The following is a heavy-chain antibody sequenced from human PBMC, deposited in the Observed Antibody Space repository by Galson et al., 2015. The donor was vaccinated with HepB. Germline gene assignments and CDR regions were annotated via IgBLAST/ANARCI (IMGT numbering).Heavy chain of an antibody. CDR1: GVTFSSYA. CDR2: IIPIFGTA. Sequence: SVKVSCKASGVTFSSYAISWVRQAPGQGLEWMGGIIPIFGTANYAQKFQGRVTITADESTSTAYMELSSLRSEDTAVYYCARYPEGIAVAGTVYGYYYGVDVWGQGTMVTVSS. D-gene: IGHD6-19*01. CDR3: ARYPEGIAVAGTVYGYYYGVDV. V-gene: IGHV1-69*13. J-gene: IGHJ6*02.